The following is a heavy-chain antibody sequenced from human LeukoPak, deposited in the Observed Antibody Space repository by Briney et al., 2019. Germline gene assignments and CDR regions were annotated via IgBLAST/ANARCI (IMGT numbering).Heavy chain of an antibody. CDR1: GFTFSSYA. CDR2: ISGSGGST. V-gene: IGHV3-23*01. J-gene: IGHJ3*02. Sequence: GGSLRLSCAASGFTFSSYAMSWVRQAPGKGLEWVSAISGSGGSTYYADSVKGRFTISRDNAKNSLYLQMNSLRAEDTAVYYCAGADYDILTGYNAFDIWGQGTMVTVSS. D-gene: IGHD3-9*01. CDR3: AGADYDILTGYNAFDI.